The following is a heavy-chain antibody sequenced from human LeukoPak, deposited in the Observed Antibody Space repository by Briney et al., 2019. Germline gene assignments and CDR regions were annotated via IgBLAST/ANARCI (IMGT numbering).Heavy chain of an antibody. J-gene: IGHJ5*02. CDR1: GFSFSNYS. V-gene: IGHV3-21*01. Sequence: PGGSLSLACAASGFSFSNYSVNWVRKPRGKGQECVSSISSSSSYISYADSVKRRFTIARDNAKTSLYLQMNSLRAEDMVCYYCARLQWHTGFDHWGQGTLVTVSS. CDR2: ISSSSSYI. CDR3: ARLQWHTGFDH. D-gene: IGHD6-19*01.